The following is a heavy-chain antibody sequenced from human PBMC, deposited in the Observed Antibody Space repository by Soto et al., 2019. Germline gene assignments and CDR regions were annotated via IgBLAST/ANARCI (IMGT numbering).Heavy chain of an antibody. J-gene: IGHJ4*02. CDR1: GFTFSSYA. Sequence: GGSLRLSCAASGFTFSSYAMSWVRQAPGKGLEWVSAISGSGGSTYYADSVKGRFTISRDNSKNTLYLQMNSLRAEDTAVYYCAKAPYGSGSYMYFDSWGQGSLVTVSS. CDR3: AKAPYGSGSYMYFDS. D-gene: IGHD3-10*01. CDR2: ISGSGGST. V-gene: IGHV3-23*01.